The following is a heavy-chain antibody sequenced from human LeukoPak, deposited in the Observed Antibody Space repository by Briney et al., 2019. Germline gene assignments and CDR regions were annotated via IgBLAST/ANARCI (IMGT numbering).Heavy chain of an antibody. D-gene: IGHD6-19*01. CDR2: IKQDGSEK. CDR3: ARDLKDSSGWYSYYYYYYMDV. Sequence: PGGSLRLSCAASRFTFSSYWMSWVRQAPGKGLEWVANIKQDGSEKYYVDSVKGRFTISRDNAKNSLYLQMNSLRAEDTAVYYCARDLKDSSGWYSYYYYYYMDVWGKGTTVTVSS. J-gene: IGHJ6*03. CDR1: RFTFSSYW. V-gene: IGHV3-7*01.